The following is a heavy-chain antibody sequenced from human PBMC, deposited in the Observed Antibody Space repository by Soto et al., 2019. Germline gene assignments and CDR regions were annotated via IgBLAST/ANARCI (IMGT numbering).Heavy chain of an antibody. D-gene: IGHD1-1*01. CDR1: GYTFTSYA. CDR3: AIGLPGWKYYFDY. Sequence: ASVKVSCKASGYTFTSYAMHWVRQAPGQRLEWMGWINAGNGNTKYSQKFQGRVTITRDTSASTAYMELSSLRSEDTAVYYCAIGLPGWKYYFDYWGQGTLVTVSS. CDR2: INAGNGNT. J-gene: IGHJ4*02. V-gene: IGHV1-3*01.